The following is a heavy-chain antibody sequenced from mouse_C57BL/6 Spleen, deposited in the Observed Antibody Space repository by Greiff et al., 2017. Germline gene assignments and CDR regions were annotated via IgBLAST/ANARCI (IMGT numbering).Heavy chain of an antibody. CDR2: FHPYNDDT. Sequence: QVHVKQSGAELVKPGASVTMSCKASGYTFTTYPIEWMKQNHGKSLEWIGNFHPYNDDTKYNEQFKGKATLTVEKSSSTVYLELSRLTSDDSAVYYCALNDYGSSYWYFDVWGTGTTVTVSS. D-gene: IGHD1-1*01. CDR3: ALNDYGSSYWYFDV. CDR1: GYTFTTYP. V-gene: IGHV1-47*01. J-gene: IGHJ1*03.